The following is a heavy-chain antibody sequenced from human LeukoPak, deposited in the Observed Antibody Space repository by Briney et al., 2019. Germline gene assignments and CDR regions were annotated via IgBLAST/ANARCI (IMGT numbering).Heavy chain of an antibody. Sequence: SVKVSCNASGDSFNNYPIHWVRQAPGQGPEWMGGIMPMFGLPEYPQTFQGRVTITADESTKTAYLDMSSLRSEDTAVYYCARGHYVPSTGENLLRVLYFQNWGQGTLVTVSS. CDR2: IMPMFGLP. J-gene: IGHJ1*01. V-gene: IGHV1-69*13. CDR3: ARGHYVPSTGENLLRVLYFQN. CDR1: GDSFNNYP. D-gene: IGHD2-8*02.